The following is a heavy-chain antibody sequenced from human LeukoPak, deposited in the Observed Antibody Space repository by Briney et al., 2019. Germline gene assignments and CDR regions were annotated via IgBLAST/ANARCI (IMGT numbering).Heavy chain of an antibody. CDR1: GFTFSSYA. Sequence: GGSLRLSCAASGFTFSSYAVSWVRQAPGKGLEWVSAISGSGGSTYYVDSVKGRFTISRDNSKNTLYLQMNSLRAEDTAVYYCARAEYDILTGYLPFDYWGQGTLVTVSS. CDR2: ISGSGGST. J-gene: IGHJ4*02. D-gene: IGHD3-9*01. V-gene: IGHV3-23*01. CDR3: ARAEYDILTGYLPFDY.